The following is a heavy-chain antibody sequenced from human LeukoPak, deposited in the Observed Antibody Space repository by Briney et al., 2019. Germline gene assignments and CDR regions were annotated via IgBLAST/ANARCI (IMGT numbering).Heavy chain of an antibody. D-gene: IGHD3-16*01. CDR3: ARGDTRLGGAFDV. V-gene: IGHV3-64*01. Sequence: GGSLRLSCAASGFNLRSFAIHWVRQAPGKGLEYVSATSGDGGTTFCASSLQGRCTISRDNSNQMVYLQLGGLKIEDMGLYYCARGDTRLGGAFDVWGKGTMVTVSP. CDR1: GFNLRSFA. J-gene: IGHJ3*01. CDR2: TSGDGGTT.